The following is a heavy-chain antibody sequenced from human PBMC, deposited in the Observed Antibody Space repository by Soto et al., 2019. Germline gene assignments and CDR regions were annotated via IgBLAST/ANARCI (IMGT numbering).Heavy chain of an antibody. CDR3: AREGCSGGSCYYYYYGMDV. CDR2: ISAYNGNT. D-gene: IGHD2-15*01. CDR1: GYTFTSYG. J-gene: IGHJ6*02. Sequence: ASGKVSCKASGYTFTSYGISWVRQAPGQGLEWMGWISAYNGNTNYAQKLQGRVTMTTDTSTSTAYMELRSLRSDDTAVYYCAREGCSGGSCYYYYYGMDVWGHGTTVTVSS. V-gene: IGHV1-18*04.